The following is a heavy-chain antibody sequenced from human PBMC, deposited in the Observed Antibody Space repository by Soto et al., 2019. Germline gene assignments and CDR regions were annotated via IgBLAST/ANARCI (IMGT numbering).Heavy chain of an antibody. J-gene: IGHJ3*02. D-gene: IGHD3-10*01. Sequence: EVQLLESGGGLVQPGGSLRLSCAASGFTFSTYAMSWVRQAPGKGLVWVSAISGSGGSTFYADSVKGRFTISRDNSMNTLFLQMNSLRTEDTAVYYCAHPRGFGVFDAYDIWGQGTMVIVSS. V-gene: IGHV3-23*01. CDR3: AHPRGFGVFDAYDI. CDR1: GFTFSTYA. CDR2: ISGSGGST.